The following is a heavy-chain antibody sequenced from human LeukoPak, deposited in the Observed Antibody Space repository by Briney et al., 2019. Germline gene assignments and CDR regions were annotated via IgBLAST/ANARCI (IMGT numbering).Heavy chain of an antibody. CDR1: GFIFSSYG. D-gene: IGHD2/OR15-2a*01. V-gene: IGHV3-23*01. J-gene: IGHJ4*02. Sequence: GGSLRLSCAASGFIFSSYGMSWVRQAPGKGLEWVSAVSGSGDSTSYADSVRGRFTISRDNSRNTLFLQMNSLRAEDTAVYYCAKSASGYYLFDYWGQGTLVTVSS. CDR2: VSGSGDST. CDR3: AKSASGYYLFDY.